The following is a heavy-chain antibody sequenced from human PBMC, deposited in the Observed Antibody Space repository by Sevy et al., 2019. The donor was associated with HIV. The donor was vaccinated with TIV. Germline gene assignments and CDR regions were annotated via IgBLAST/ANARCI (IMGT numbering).Heavy chain of an antibody. CDR3: ARGGGNGWYYFDY. Sequence: ASVKVSREASGGTFTTSGISWVRHVPGQGLEWMGGIIPILGTTNYAQKFQDRVTITADESTSTAYMELSSLRSEDTAVYYCARGGGNGWYYFDYWGQETLVTVSS. J-gene: IGHJ4*02. D-gene: IGHD6-19*01. CDR1: GGTFTTSG. CDR2: IIPILGTT. V-gene: IGHV1-69*13.